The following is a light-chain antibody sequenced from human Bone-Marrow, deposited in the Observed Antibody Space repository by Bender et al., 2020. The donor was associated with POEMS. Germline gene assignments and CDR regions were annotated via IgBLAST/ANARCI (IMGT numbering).Light chain of an antibody. V-gene: IGLV2-14*01. CDR3: SSYASGRRV. J-gene: IGLJ3*02. CDR2: DVN. Sequence: QSALTQPASVSGSPGQSITMSCTGTDNDVGAYKYVSWYRQYPGKAPELMIRDVNDRPSGISNRFSGSKSGNTASLTISGLQPEDEADYYCSSYASGRRVFGGGTKLTVL. CDR1: DNDVGAYKY.